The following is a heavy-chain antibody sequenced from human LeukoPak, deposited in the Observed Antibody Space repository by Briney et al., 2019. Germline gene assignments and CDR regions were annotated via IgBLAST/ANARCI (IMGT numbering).Heavy chain of an antibody. CDR1: GGSISSYY. Sequence: PSETLSLTCTVSGGSISSYYWSWIRQPPGKGLEWIGYIYNSGSINYNPSLKSRVTISLDTSKNQFSLKLSSVTAADTAVYFCARANRYAGGDRHFDYWGQGTLITVSS. CDR2: IYNSGSI. V-gene: IGHV4-4*09. D-gene: IGHD1-14*01. J-gene: IGHJ4*02. CDR3: ARANRYAGGDRHFDY.